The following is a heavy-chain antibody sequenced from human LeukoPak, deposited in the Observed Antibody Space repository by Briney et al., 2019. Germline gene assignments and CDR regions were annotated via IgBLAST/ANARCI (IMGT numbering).Heavy chain of an antibody. V-gene: IGHV4-39*07. J-gene: IGHJ4*02. D-gene: IGHD6-13*01. CDR2: IYYSGST. Sequence: SETLSLTRTVSGGSISSSSHYWGWIRQPPGKGLEWIGSIYYSGSTYYNPSLKSRVTISVDTSKNQFSLKLSSVTAADTAVYYCARRRADYGYSSSWYVEYYFDYWGQGTLVTVSS. CDR3: ARRRADYGYSSSWYVEYYFDY. CDR1: GGSISSSSHY.